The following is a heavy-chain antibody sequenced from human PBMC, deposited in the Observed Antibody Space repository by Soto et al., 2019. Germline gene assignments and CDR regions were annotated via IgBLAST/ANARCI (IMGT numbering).Heavy chain of an antibody. CDR3: ARLSTATAGMVFDY. CDR2: TYPADSDT. D-gene: IGHD6-13*01. J-gene: IGHJ4*02. Sequence: GESLRITWKGSRYSFTSYWICWVRPLPGKGLAWMATTYPADSDTRYSPSSQGQVTISADKSISTAYLQWSSLKASDTAMYYCARLSTATAGMVFDYWGQGTLVTVSS. CDR1: RYSFTSYW. V-gene: IGHV5-51*01.